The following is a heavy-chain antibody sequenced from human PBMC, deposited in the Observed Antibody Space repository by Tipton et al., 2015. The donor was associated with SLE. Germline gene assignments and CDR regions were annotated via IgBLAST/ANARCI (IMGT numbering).Heavy chain of an antibody. D-gene: IGHD3-10*01. CDR2: IYHSGTA. J-gene: IGHJ4*02. Sequence: TLSLTCTVSGGSISSSRYYWGWIRQPPGKGLEWIGSIYHSGTAYYNPPLKSRVTITVDTSKNQISLKLSSVTAADTAVYYCASSPVRARDYFDYWGQGTLVTVSS. V-gene: IGHV4-39*07. CDR1: GGSISSSRYY. CDR3: ASSPVRARDYFDY.